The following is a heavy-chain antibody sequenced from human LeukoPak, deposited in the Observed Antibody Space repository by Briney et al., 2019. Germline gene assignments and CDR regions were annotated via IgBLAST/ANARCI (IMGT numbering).Heavy chain of an antibody. CDR2: IYYSGST. J-gene: IGHJ4*02. Sequence: SETLSLTCTVSGGSISGYYWSWIRQPPGKGLECIGYIYYSGSTNYNPPLKSRVTISVDTSRNQLSLKLTSVTAADTAVYYCAKVSDRDSSGYYWGFEYWGQGTLVTVSS. CDR1: GGSISGYY. D-gene: IGHD3-22*01. CDR3: AKVSDRDSSGYYWGFEY. V-gene: IGHV4-59*08.